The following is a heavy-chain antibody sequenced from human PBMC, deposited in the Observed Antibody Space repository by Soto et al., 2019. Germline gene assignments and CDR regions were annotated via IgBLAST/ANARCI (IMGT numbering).Heavy chain of an antibody. Sequence: PSQTLSLTCTVSGGSISSGGYCWTWIRQPPGKGLEWIGCMFHSGDTYYNPSLKSRVTMSVDTSKSQFSLKMSSVVAADTAAYYCARHRSGNHDCDPCGQGTQVTLSS. CDR2: MFHSGDT. D-gene: IGHD2-21*02. CDR1: GGSISSGGYC. CDR3: ARHRSGNHDCDP. V-gene: IGHV4-39*01. J-gene: IGHJ5*02.